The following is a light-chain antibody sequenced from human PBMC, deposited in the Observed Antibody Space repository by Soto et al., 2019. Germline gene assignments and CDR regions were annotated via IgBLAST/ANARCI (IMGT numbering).Light chain of an antibody. CDR2: KAS. CDR1: QRISIW. J-gene: IGKJ2*01. V-gene: IGKV1-5*03. Sequence: DIQMTQSPSTLSASVGDSVKITCRASQRISIWLAWYQQKPGTAPKLLIYKASTLESGVPSRFSGSGSGTEFTLTISSLQPDDFATYYCQHYDGYSNSFGQGTKLEIK. CDR3: QHYDGYSNS.